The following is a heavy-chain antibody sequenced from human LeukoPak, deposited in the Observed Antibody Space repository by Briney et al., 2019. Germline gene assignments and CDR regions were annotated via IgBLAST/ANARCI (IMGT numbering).Heavy chain of an antibody. Sequence: GGSLRLSCAASGFTFSSYAMSWVRQAPGKGLEWVSAISGSGGSTYYADSVKGRFTISRDNSKNTLYLQMNSLRAEDTAVYYCAKDLYSYCSSTSCYPDYWGQGTLVTVSS. CDR3: AKDLYSYCSSTSCYPDY. D-gene: IGHD2-2*01. J-gene: IGHJ4*02. CDR1: GFTFSSYA. CDR2: ISGSGGST. V-gene: IGHV3-23*01.